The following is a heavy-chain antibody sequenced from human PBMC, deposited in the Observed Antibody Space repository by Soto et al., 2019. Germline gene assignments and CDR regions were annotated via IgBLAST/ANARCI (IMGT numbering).Heavy chain of an antibody. Sequence: QVQLLQSGAEVKEPGASVRVSCKASGYTFNNYAVSWLRQAPGQGLEWMGWYNPVIAYGQSAKKFQGRVSMTTDTSTNTAYMELKSLRSDDTAVYYCARNSSDFYGWLDPWGQGTLVTVSS. J-gene: IGHJ5*02. CDR3: ARNSSDFYGWLDP. V-gene: IGHV1-18*04. D-gene: IGHD3-22*01. CDR1: GYTFNNYA. CDR2: YNPVIAYG.